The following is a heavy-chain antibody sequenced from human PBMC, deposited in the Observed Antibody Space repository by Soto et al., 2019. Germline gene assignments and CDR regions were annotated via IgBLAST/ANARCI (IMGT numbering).Heavy chain of an antibody. Sequence: GGSLRLSCAVSGFTFSSYGMNWVRQAPGKGLEWVAAIYYDGSSKYYADSVRGRFTISRDNFKNTLYLHMNSLRAEDTAVYYCARDSKDDSSGYYAGFDYWGQGTLVTVSS. CDR3: ARDSKDDSSGYYAGFDY. CDR1: GFTFSSYG. V-gene: IGHV3-33*01. D-gene: IGHD3-22*01. CDR2: IYYDGSSK. J-gene: IGHJ4*02.